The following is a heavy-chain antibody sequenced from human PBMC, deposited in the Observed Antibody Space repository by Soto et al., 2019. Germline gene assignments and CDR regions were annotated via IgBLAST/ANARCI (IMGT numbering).Heavy chain of an antibody. J-gene: IGHJ3*02. CDR3: ARASGYSYGVDAFDI. CDR2: IYYSGST. D-gene: IGHD5-18*01. CDR1: GGSISSYY. V-gene: IGHV4-59*01. Sequence: ETLSLTCTVSGGSISSYYWSWIRQPPGKGLEWIGYIYYSGSTNYNPSLKSRVTISVDTSKNQFSLKLSSVTAADTAVYYCARASGYSYGVDAFDIWGQGTMVTVSS.